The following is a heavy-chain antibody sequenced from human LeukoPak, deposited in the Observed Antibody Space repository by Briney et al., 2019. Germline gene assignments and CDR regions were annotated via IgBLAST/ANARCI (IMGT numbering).Heavy chain of an antibody. CDR1: EFIFSSYG. Sequence: GGSLRLSCVASEFIFSSYGMHWVRQAPGKGLEWVSVISYDGSNKYYADSVKGRFTISRDNSKNTLYLQMNSLRAEDTAVYYCARDREDIVVVPAANYYYYYYMDVWGKGTTVTISS. V-gene: IGHV3-33*08. CDR2: ISYDGSNK. J-gene: IGHJ6*03. CDR3: ARDREDIVVVPAANYYYYYYMDV. D-gene: IGHD2-2*01.